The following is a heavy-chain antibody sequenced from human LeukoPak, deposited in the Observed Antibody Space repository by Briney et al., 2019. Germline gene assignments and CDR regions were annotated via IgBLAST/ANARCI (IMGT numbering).Heavy chain of an antibody. CDR1: GYTFTGYY. V-gene: IGHV1-2*02. D-gene: IGHD1-26*01. Sequence: GASVTVSCKASGYTFTGYYMHWVRQAPGQGLEWMGWINPNSGGTNYAQKFQGRVTMTRDTSISTAYMELSRLRSDDTAVYYCARPSGSYYSNNWFDPWGQGTLVTVSS. CDR3: ARPSGSYYSNNWFDP. CDR2: INPNSGGT. J-gene: IGHJ5*02.